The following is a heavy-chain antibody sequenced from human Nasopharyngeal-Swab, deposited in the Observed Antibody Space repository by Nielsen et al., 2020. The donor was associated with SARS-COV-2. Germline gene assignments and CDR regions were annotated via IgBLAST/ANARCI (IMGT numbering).Heavy chain of an antibody. Sequence: SLKISCAASGFTFGDFAMHWVRQAPGKGLEWVSGINWNSGTTGYADSVKGRFTISRDNAKNSLYLQMNSLRTEGTALYYCAKGRYSSTDYYMDVWGKGTTVTVSS. V-gene: IGHV3-9*01. J-gene: IGHJ6*03. CDR3: AKGRYSSTDYYMDV. CDR1: GFTFGDFA. D-gene: IGHD2-2*01. CDR2: INWNSGTT.